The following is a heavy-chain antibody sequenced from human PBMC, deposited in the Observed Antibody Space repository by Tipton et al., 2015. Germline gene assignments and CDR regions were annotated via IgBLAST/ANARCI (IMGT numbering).Heavy chain of an antibody. D-gene: IGHD2-15*01. Sequence: LRLSCTVSGGSISSSSYYWGWIRQPPGKGLEWIGSIYYSGSTFYNPSLKSRVTMSVDTSKNQFSLKLTSVTAADTAVYYCARGGNNWFDPWGQGTLVTVSS. J-gene: IGHJ5*02. V-gene: IGHV4-39*07. CDR3: ARGGNNWFDP. CDR1: GGSISSSSYY. CDR2: IYYSGST.